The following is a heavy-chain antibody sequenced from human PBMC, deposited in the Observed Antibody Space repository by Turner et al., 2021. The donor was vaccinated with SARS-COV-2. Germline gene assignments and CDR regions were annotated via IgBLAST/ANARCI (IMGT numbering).Heavy chain of an antibody. J-gene: IGHJ6*02. CDR3: ARGWGVVLGYYGLDV. V-gene: IGHV4-4*02. Sequence: QVQLQESGPGLVKPSGTLSLTCAVSGGSISSSNWWSWVRQPPGKGLEWIGEIYHRGSTTYNPYLKSRVTISVDKSKNQFSLKLSSVTAADTAVYYCARGWGVVLGYYGLDVWGQGTTVTVSS. CDR1: GGSISSSNW. CDR2: IYHRGST. D-gene: IGHD3-10*01.